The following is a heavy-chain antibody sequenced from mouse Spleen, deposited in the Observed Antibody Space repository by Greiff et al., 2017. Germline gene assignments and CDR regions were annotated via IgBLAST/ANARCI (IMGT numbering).Heavy chain of an antibody. CDR2: IDPANGNT. D-gene: IGHD2-3*01. CDR3: ADGYPFAY. CDR1: GFNIKDTY. J-gene: IGHJ3*01. Sequence: EVQLMESGAELVKPGASVKLSCTASGFNIKDTYMHWVKQRPEQGLEWIGRIDPANGNTKYDPKFQGKATITADTSSNTAYLQLSSLTSEDTAVYYCADGYPFAYWGQGTLVTVSA. V-gene: IGHV14-3*02.